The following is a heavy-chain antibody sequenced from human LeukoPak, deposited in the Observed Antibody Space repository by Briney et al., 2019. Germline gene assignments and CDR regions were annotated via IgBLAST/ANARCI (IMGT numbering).Heavy chain of an antibody. CDR2: ISYDGSNK. CDR1: GFTFDDYA. V-gene: IGHV3-30*04. J-gene: IGHJ4*02. Sequence: GGSLRLSCAASGFTFDDYAMHWVRQAPGKGLEWVAVISYDGSNKYYADSVKGRFTISRDNSKNTLYLQMNSLRAEDTAVYYCAKDAHIVVVVAAISHWGQGTLVTVSS. CDR3: AKDAHIVVVVAAISH. D-gene: IGHD2-15*01.